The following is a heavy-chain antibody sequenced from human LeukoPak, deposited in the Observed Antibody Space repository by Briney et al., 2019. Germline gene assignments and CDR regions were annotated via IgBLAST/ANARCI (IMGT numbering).Heavy chain of an antibody. CDR3: ARGAVVPAAIYYYYMDV. Sequence: SETLSLTCTVSGGSISDYYWSWIRQPAGKGLEWIGRIYTSGSTNYNPSLKSRVTMSVDTSKNQFSLKLSSVTAADTAVYYCARGAVVPAAIYYYYMDVWGKGTTVTVSS. V-gene: IGHV4-4*07. CDR1: GGSISDYY. D-gene: IGHD2-2*01. CDR2: IYTSGST. J-gene: IGHJ6*03.